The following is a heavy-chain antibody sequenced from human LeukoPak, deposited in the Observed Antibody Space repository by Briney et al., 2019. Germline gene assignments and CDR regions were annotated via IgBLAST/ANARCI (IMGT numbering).Heavy chain of an antibody. D-gene: IGHD6-19*01. CDR1: GYTFTGYY. CDR2: INPNSGGT. CDR3: ARGDSGGWYAAMDV. V-gene: IGHV1-2*02. J-gene: IGHJ6*02. Sequence: ASVKVSCKASGYTFTGYYMHWVRQAPGQGLEWMGWINPNSGGTNYAQKFQGRVTMTRDTSINTAYMELSSLSSDDTAVYYCARGDSGGWYAAMDVWGQGTTVSVSS.